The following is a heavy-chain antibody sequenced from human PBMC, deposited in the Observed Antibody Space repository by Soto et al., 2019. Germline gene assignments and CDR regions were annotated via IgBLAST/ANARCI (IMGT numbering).Heavy chain of an antibody. D-gene: IGHD5-18*01. CDR3: VTGYHSDY. CDR2: IKKDGSEK. V-gene: IGHV3-7*03. Sequence: GGSLRLSCAASGISTSSYWMGWVRQAPGRGLEWVASIKKDGSEKYYMDSLKGRFTISRDNALNSLYLQMNSLRAEDTAVYFCVTGYHSDYWGQGTLVTVSS. CDR1: GISTSSYW. J-gene: IGHJ4*02.